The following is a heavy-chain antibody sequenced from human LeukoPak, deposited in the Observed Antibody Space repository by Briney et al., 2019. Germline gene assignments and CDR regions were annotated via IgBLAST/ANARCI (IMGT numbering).Heavy chain of an antibody. CDR3: ARVDYGSGSYRFDP. CDR1: GGSISSGGYY. Sequence: SGTLSLTCTVSGGSISSGGYYWSWIRQHPGKGLEWIGYIYYSGSTNYNPSLKSRVTISVDTSKNQFSLKLSSVTAADTAVYYCARVDYGSGSYRFDPWGQGTLVTVSS. J-gene: IGHJ5*02. D-gene: IGHD3-10*01. CDR2: IYYSGST. V-gene: IGHV4-61*08.